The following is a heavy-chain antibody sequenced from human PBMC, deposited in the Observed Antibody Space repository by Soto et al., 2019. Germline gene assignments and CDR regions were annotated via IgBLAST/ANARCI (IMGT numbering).Heavy chain of an antibody. J-gene: IGHJ5*02. CDR3: ARELGYCTNGVCYHWFDP. D-gene: IGHD2-8*01. Sequence: QLQLQESGSGLVKPSQTLSLTCAVSGGSISSGGYSWSWIRQPPGKGLEWIGYIYHSGSTYYNPSLKSRVTISVDRSKNQFSLKLSSVTAADTAVYYCARELGYCTNGVCYHWFDPWGQGTLVTVSS. CDR2: IYHSGST. V-gene: IGHV4-30-2*01. CDR1: GGSISSGGYS.